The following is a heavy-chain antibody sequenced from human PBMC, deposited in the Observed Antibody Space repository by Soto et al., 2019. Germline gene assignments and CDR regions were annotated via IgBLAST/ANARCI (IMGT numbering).Heavy chain of an antibody. V-gene: IGHV1-18*04. D-gene: IGHD6-19*01. J-gene: IGHJ4*02. CDR1: GYTFTGYY. CDR2: ISAYNGNT. CDR3: ARDLAVGLVDY. Sequence: ASVKVSCKASGYTFTGYYMHWVRQAPGQGLEWMGWISAYNGNTKYAQKLQGRVTMTTDTSTSTAYMELRSLRSDDTAVYYCARDLAVGLVDYWGRGSLVTVSS.